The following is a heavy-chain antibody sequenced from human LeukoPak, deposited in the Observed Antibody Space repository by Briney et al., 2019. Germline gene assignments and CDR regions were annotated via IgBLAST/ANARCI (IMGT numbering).Heavy chain of an antibody. J-gene: IGHJ3*02. CDR3: ARGDLDAFDI. CDR2: TRNKAKSYTT. V-gene: IGHV3-72*01. Sequence: GGSLRLSCAASGFTLSDHYMDWVRQAPGKGLEWVGRTRNKAKSYTTEYAASVKGRFTISRDDSRNSLHLQMNSLKTEDTAVYYCARGDLDAFDIWGQGTMVTVSS. D-gene: IGHD2-21*02. CDR1: GFTLSDHY.